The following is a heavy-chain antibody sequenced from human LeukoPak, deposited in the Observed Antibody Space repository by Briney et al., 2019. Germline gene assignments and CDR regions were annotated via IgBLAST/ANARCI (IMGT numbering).Heavy chain of an antibody. D-gene: IGHD3-9*01. Sequence: GESLRLSCAASGFTFSSYAMSWVRQPQGKGLEWDSAISGSGGSTYYADSVKGRLTISRDNSTNTLYLQMNSQIAEGTPVYHCAKDLGYSDILTGYSPFDHWGQGTLVTVSS. V-gene: IGHV3-23*01. CDR2: ISGSGGST. CDR1: GFTFSSYA. J-gene: IGHJ4*02. CDR3: AKDLGYSDILTGYSPFDH.